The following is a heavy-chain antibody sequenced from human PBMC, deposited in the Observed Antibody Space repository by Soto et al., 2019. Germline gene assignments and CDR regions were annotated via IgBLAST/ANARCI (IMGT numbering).Heavy chain of an antibody. V-gene: IGHV4-30-4*01. Sequence: SETLSLTCTVSGGSISSGDYYWSWIRQPPGKGLEWIGYIYYSGSTYYNPSLKSRVTISVDTSKNQFSLKLSSVTAADTAVYYCARGNRAVDTAMVNYYGMDVWGQGTTVTAP. D-gene: IGHD5-18*01. J-gene: IGHJ6*02. CDR2: IYYSGST. CDR1: GGSISSGDYY. CDR3: ARGNRAVDTAMVNYYGMDV.